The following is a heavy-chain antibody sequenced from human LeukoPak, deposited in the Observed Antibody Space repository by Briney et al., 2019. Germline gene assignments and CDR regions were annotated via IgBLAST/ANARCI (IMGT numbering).Heavy chain of an antibody. D-gene: IGHD3-3*01. J-gene: IGHJ5*02. CDR3: ARERNDFWSGTLYGWFDP. V-gene: IGHV1-46*01. CDR1: GYTFTGYY. CDR2: INPSGGST. Sequence: ASVKVSCKASGYTFTGYYMHWVRQAPGQGLEWMGIINPSGGSTSYAQKFQGRVTMTRDMSTSTVYMELSSLRSEDTAVYYCARERNDFWSGTLYGWFDPWGQGTLVTVSS.